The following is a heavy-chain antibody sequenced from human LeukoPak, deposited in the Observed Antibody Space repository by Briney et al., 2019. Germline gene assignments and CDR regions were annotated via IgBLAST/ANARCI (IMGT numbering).Heavy chain of an antibody. CDR2: IIPILGIA. V-gene: IGHV1-69*04. Sequence: SVKVSCKASGGTFSSNAISWVRQAPGQGLEWMGRIIPILGIANYAQKFQGRVTITADKSTSTAYMELSSLRSEDTAVYYCARWAIDSSGYDDFDYWGQGTLVTVSS. CDR1: GGTFSSNA. D-gene: IGHD3-22*01. J-gene: IGHJ4*02. CDR3: ARWAIDSSGYDDFDY.